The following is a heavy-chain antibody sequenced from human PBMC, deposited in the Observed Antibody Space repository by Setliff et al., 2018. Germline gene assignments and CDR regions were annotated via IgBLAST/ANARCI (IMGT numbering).Heavy chain of an antibody. CDR2: IYYSGST. V-gene: IGHV4-59*12. CDR1: GGSISSYY. D-gene: IGHD3-10*01. CDR3: TTGTNYFGSGSTSHLFYMDV. Sequence: PSETLSLTCTVSGGSISSYYWSWIRQPPGKGLEWIGYIYYSGSTNYNPSLKSRVTISVDTSKNQFSLKLSSVTAADTGVYYCTTGTNYFGSGSTSHLFYMDVWGKGTTVTVSS. J-gene: IGHJ6*03.